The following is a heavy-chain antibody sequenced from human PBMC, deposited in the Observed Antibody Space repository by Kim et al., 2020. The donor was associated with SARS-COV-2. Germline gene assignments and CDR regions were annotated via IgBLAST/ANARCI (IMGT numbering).Heavy chain of an antibody. J-gene: IGHJ4*02. V-gene: IGHV3-33*01. CDR2: SNK. CDR3: ATLSSSFDY. D-gene: IGHD6-6*01. Sequence: SNKYYADSVKGRFTISRDNSKNTLYLQMNSLRAEDTAVYYCATLSSSFDYWGQGTLVTVSS.